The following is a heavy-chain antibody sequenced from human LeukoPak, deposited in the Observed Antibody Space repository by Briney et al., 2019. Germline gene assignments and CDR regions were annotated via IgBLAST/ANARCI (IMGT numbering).Heavy chain of an antibody. CDR2: FDSEDGET. CDR3: ATYTAYSGSYFNFDY. CDR1: GYTLTELS. Sequence: GASVKVSCKVSGYTLTELSMHWVRQAPGKGLEWMGGFDSEDGETIYAQKFQGRVTMTEDTSTDTAYMELSSLRSEDTAVYYCATYTAYSGSYFNFDYWGQGTLVTVSS. D-gene: IGHD1-26*01. V-gene: IGHV1-24*01. J-gene: IGHJ4*02.